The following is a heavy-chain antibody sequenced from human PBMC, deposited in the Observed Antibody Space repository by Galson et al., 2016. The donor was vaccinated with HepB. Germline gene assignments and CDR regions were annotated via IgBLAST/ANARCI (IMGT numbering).Heavy chain of an antibody. CDR1: GFTFSSYW. J-gene: IGHJ4*02. D-gene: IGHD6-19*01. CDR3: SRDLRPDESSGR. V-gene: IGHV3-7*03. Sequence: SLRLSCAASGFTFSSYWMTWVRQAPGKGLEWVANIKQDGSEKKYVDSVKGRFTISRDNAKNSLYLQMHSLRVEDTAVYYCSRDLRPDESSGRWGQGTLVIVSS. CDR2: IKQDGSEK.